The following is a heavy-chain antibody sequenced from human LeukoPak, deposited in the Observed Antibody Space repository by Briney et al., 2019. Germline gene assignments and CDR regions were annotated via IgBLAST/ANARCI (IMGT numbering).Heavy chain of an antibody. J-gene: IGHJ6*03. CDR2: IYYSGST. CDR1: GGSISSSSYY. V-gene: IGHV4-39*01. CDR3: ATPKDFWSGYNRSYYMDV. Sequence: PSETLSLTCTVSGGSISSSSYYWGWIRQPPGKGLEWIGSIYYSGSTYYNPSLKSRVTISVDTSKNQFSLKLSSVTAADTAVYYCATPKDFWSGYNRSYYMDVWGKGTTVTVSS. D-gene: IGHD3-3*01.